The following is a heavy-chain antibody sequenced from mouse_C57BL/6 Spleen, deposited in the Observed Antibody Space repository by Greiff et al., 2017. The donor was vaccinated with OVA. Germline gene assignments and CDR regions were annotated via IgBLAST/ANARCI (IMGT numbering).Heavy chain of an antibody. Sequence: EVMLVESGEGLVKPGGSLKLSCAASGFTFSSYAMSWVRQTPEKRLEWVAYISSGGDYIYYADTVQGRFTISRDNARNTLYLQMSSLKSEDTAMYYCTRGTVVDPWCAYWGQGTLVTVSA. CDR2: ISSGGDYI. V-gene: IGHV5-9-1*02. J-gene: IGHJ3*01. CDR3: TRGTVVDPWCAY. D-gene: IGHD1-1*01. CDR1: GFTFSSYA.